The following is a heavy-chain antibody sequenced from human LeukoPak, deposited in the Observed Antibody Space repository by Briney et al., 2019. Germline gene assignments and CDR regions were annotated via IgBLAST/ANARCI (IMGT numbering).Heavy chain of an antibody. D-gene: IGHD3-22*01. CDR1: GYTFTGYY. CDR3: AREGYYDSSGSLPDY. V-gene: IGHV1-2*02. CDR2: INPNSGGT. Sequence: VASVKVSCKASGYTFTGYYMHWVRQAPGQGLEWMGWINPNSGGTNYAQKFQGRVTMTRDTSISTAYMELSRLRSDDTAVYYCAREGYYDSSGSLPDYWGQGTLVTVSS. J-gene: IGHJ4*02.